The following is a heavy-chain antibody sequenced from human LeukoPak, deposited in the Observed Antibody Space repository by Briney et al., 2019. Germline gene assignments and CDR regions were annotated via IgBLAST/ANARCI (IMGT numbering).Heavy chain of an antibody. Sequence: SETLSLTCTVSGGSISSNSYYWGWIRQSPGKGLEWIGSIYYSGSTYYNPSLKSRVTISVDTSKNQFSLKLSSVTAADTAMYYCARGSDYGANLIDYWGQGTLVTVSS. CDR3: ARGSDYGANLIDY. V-gene: IGHV4-39*01. D-gene: IGHD4-23*01. CDR1: GGSISSNSYY. CDR2: IYYSGST. J-gene: IGHJ4*02.